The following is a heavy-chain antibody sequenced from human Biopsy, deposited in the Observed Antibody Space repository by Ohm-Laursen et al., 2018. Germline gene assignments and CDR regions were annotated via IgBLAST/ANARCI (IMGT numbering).Heavy chain of an antibody. Sequence: SVKVSCKASGGTFSSHAISWVRQAPGQGLEWMGGIIPIFGTAEYAQNFQGRLTITADESTSTSYMDLISLRSEDTAVYYCVRDRSSGSYSPSDYWGQGTLVTVSS. J-gene: IGHJ4*02. CDR1: GGTFSSHA. CDR2: IIPIFGTA. D-gene: IGHD1-26*01. CDR3: VRDRSSGSYSPSDY. V-gene: IGHV1-69*13.